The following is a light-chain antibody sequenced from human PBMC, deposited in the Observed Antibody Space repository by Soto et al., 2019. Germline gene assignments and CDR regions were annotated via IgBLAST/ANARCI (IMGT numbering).Light chain of an antibody. J-gene: IGLJ1*01. CDR1: SSDVGGYNY. Sequence: QSALTQPASVSGSPGQSITISCTGTSSDVGGYNYVSWYQQHPGKAPKLKIYGVSNRPSGVSNCFSGSKSGNTASLTISGLXXXXXXXYYCSSYTSSSTLCVFGTGT. V-gene: IGLV2-14*01. CDR3: SSYTSSSTLCV. CDR2: GVS.